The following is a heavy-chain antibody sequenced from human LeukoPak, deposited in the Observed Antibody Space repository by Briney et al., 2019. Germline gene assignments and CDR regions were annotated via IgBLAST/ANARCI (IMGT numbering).Heavy chain of an antibody. CDR2: MNPNRGNT. J-gene: IGHJ4*02. D-gene: IGHD2-15*01. V-gene: IGHV1-8*01. Sequence: ASVKVSCKASGYTFTSYDINLVRQDTGQGLEWMGWMNPNRGNTGYAQKFQGRVTMTRNSSITTAYMELSRLRSEDTAVYYCARRHGRCSDGSCYYPDYWGEGTLVTVSS. CDR3: ARRHGRCSDGSCYYPDY. CDR1: GYTFTSYD.